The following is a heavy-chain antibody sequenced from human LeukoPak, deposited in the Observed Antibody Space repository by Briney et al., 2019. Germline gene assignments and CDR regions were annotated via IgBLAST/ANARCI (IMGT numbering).Heavy chain of an antibody. CDR1: AGSISSYY. Sequence: SETLSLTCTVSAGSISSYYWSWIRQPPGKGLEWIGYIYYSGSTNYNPSLKSRVTISVDTSKNQFSLKLSSVTAAATAVYYCARYDSRGGHFDYWGQGTLVTVSS. D-gene: IGHD3-22*01. CDR2: IYYSGST. CDR3: ARYDSRGGHFDY. J-gene: IGHJ4*02. V-gene: IGHV4-59*01.